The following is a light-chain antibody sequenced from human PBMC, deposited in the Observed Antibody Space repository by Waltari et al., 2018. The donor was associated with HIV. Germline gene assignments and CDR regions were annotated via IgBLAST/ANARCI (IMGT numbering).Light chain of an antibody. CDR2: RAS. CDR3: LQDYNYPWT. J-gene: IGKJ1*01. V-gene: IGKV1-6*01. CDR1: QGIGND. Sequence: AIQMTQSPSSLPASVGDRVTITCRASQGIGNDLGWYQQKPGRAPKLLIYRASSLHSGVPSRFSGSGSGTHFSLTISSLQPEDFATYYCLQDYNYPWTFGQGTKVEDK.